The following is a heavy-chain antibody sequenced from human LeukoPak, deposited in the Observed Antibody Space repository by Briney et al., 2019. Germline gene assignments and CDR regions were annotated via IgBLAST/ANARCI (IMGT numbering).Heavy chain of an antibody. J-gene: IGHJ4*02. V-gene: IGHV3-21*01. D-gene: IGHD6-6*01. CDR3: ARAYFSSYYFDY. Sequence: GGSLGLSCAASGFTFSSYSTNWVRQAPGKGLEWVSSISSSSSYIYYADSVKGRFTISRDNAKNSLYLQMNSLRAEDTAVYYCARAYFSSYYFDYWGQGTLVTVSS. CDR1: GFTFSSYS. CDR2: ISSSSSYI.